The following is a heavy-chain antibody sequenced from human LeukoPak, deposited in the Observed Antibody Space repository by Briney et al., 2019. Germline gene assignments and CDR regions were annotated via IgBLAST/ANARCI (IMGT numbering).Heavy chain of an antibody. J-gene: IGHJ3*02. CDR1: VFTVSSNY. CDR3: ARADQLLGNAFDI. Sequence: GGSLILSCAASVFTVSSNYMICVRYARGNVLGYRSVIYSSDITYYADSVKGRFTISRDNSKNTLYLQMNSLRAEDTAVYYCARADQLLGNAFDIWGQGTMVTVSS. D-gene: IGHD2-2*01. CDR2: IYSSDIT. V-gene: IGHV3-66*02.